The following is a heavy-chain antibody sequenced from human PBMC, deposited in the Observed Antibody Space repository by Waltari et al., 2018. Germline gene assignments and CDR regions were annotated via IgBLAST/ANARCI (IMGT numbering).Heavy chain of an antibody. Sequence: QVQLQESGPGLVKPSETLSLTCAVSGYSISSGYYWGWIRQPPGKGLEWIGSIYHSGSTDTNPFLKTRVTISVDASKDECSRRLSSVTAADTAVYYFVGEPPSYSSSWYMIDWGQGTLVTVSS. V-gene: IGHV4-38-2*02. J-gene: IGHJ4*02. CDR1: GYSISSGYY. D-gene: IGHD6-13*01. CDR2: IYHSGST. CDR3: VGEPPSYSSSWYMID.